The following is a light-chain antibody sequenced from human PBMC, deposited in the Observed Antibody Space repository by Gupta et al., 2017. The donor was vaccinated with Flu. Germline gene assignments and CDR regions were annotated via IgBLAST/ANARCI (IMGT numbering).Light chain of an antibody. CDR3: QQHNSSPWT. CDR1: QNIKND. Sequence: PLSQSAPIKCKFTMSCRDSQNIKNDLGWYQQKPGQAPKLLIYGASSRESGVPSRFSGSGSGTEFTLTISSLQPEDFAVYYCQQHNSSPWTFGQGTXVEIK. CDR2: GAS. J-gene: IGKJ1*01. V-gene: IGKV1-17*01.